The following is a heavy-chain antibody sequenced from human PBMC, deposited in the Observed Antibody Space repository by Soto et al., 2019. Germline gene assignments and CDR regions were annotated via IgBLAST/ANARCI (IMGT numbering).Heavy chain of an antibody. J-gene: IGHJ5*02. CDR3: ARRAAAGIIGFDP. Sequence: ASVKVSCKASGYTFTSYGISWVRQAPGQGLEWMGWISAYNGNTKYSQKFQGRVTITRDTSASTAYMELSSLRSEDTAVYCCARRAAAGIIGFDPWGQGTLVTVSS. CDR2: ISAYNGNT. V-gene: IGHV1-18*04. D-gene: IGHD6-13*01. CDR1: GYTFTSYG.